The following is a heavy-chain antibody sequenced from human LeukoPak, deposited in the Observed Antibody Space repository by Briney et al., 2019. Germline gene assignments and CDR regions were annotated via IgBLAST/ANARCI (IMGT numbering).Heavy chain of an antibody. J-gene: IGHJ4*02. Sequence: GGSLRLSCAASGLTVSSNYMSWVRQAPGTGLEWVSLIYSGGSTYYADSVKGRFTISRDNSKNTLYLQMNSLRAEDTAVYYCARDYKWGQALDYWGQGTLVTVSS. CDR3: ARDYKWGQALDY. V-gene: IGHV3-66*01. D-gene: IGHD1-1*01. CDR1: GLTVSSNY. CDR2: IYSGGST.